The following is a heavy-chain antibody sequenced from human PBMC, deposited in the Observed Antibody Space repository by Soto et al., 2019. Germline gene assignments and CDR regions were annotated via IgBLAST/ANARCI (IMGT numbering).Heavy chain of an antibody. V-gene: IGHV3-30*18. CDR3: AKGHREYSSSRFDY. CDR1: GFTFSSYG. D-gene: IGHD6-6*01. J-gene: IGHJ4*02. Sequence: GGSLRLSCAASGFTFSSYGMHWVRQAPGKGLEWVAVISYGGSNKYYADSVKGRFTISRDNSKNTLYLQMNSLRAEDTAVYYCAKGHREYSSSRFDYWGQGTLVTVSS. CDR2: ISYGGSNK.